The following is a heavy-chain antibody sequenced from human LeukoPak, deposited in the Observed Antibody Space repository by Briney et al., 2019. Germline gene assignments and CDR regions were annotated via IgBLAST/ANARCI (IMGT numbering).Heavy chain of an antibody. J-gene: IGHJ4*02. D-gene: IGHD3-9*01. V-gene: IGHV3-7*01. CDR3: AKDRVRYDILTGYED. CDR1: GFIFSSYW. Sequence: GGSLRLSCAASGFIFSSYWMSWVRQAPGKGLEWVANIKQDGSEKYYVDSVKGRFTISRDNAKNPLYVQMNSLRAEDTAVYYCAKDRVRYDILTGYEDWGQGTLVTVSS. CDR2: IKQDGSEK.